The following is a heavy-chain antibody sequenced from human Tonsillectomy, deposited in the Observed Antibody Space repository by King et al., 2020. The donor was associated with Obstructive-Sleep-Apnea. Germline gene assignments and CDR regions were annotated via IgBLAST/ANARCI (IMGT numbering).Heavy chain of an antibody. CDR1: GGSISSSSYY. V-gene: IGHV4-39*07. Sequence: QLQESGPGLVKPSETLSLTCTVSGGSISSSSYYWGWIRQPPGKGLEWIGSIYYSGSTYYNPSLKSRVTISVDTSKNQFSRKLSSVTAADTAVYYCAGTSYYYDSSGYYYERALYYFDYWGQGTLVTVSS. CDR2: IYYSGST. D-gene: IGHD3-22*01. CDR3: AGTSYYYDSSGYYYERALYYFDY. J-gene: IGHJ4*02.